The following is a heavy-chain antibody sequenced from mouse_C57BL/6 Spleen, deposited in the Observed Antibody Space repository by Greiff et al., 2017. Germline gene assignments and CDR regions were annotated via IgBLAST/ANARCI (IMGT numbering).Heavy chain of an antibody. J-gene: IGHJ4*01. D-gene: IGHD2-1*01. CDR2: ISSGSSTI. V-gene: IGHV5-17*01. Sequence: DVKLVESGGGLVKPGGSLKLSCAASGFTFSDYGMHWVRQAPEKGLEWVAYISSGSSTIYYADTVKGRFTISRDNAKNTLFLQMTSLRSEDTAMYYCARGVYGNFAMDYWGQGTSVTVSS. CDR3: ARGVYGNFAMDY. CDR1: GFTFSDYG.